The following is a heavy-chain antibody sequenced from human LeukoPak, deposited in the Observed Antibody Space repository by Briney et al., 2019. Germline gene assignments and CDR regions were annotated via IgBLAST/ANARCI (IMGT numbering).Heavy chain of an antibody. CDR1: GGSISSSNW. CDR3: ARVGGYCSSTSCYRSFDP. CDR2: IYHSGST. D-gene: IGHD2-2*01. V-gene: IGHV4-4*02. J-gene: IGHJ5*02. Sequence: SGTLSLTCAVSGGSISSSNWWSWVRQPPGKGLEGIGEIYHSGSTNYNPSLKSRVTISVDKSKNQFSLKLSSVTAADTAVYYCARVGGYCSSTSCYRSFDPWGQGTLVTVSS.